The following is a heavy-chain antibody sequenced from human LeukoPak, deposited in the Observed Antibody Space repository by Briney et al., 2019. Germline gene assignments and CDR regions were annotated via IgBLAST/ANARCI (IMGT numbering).Heavy chain of an antibody. D-gene: IGHD6-13*01. CDR2: IYYSGST. CDR3: ARDGIAAAGTPFDY. CDR1: GGSISSYY. J-gene: IGHJ4*02. V-gene: IGHV4-59*01. Sequence: TASETLSLTCTVSGGSISSYYWSWIRQPPGKGLEWIGYIYYSGSTNYNPSLKSRVTISVDTSKNQFSLKLSSVTAADTAVYYCARDGIAAAGTPFDYWGQGTLVTVSS.